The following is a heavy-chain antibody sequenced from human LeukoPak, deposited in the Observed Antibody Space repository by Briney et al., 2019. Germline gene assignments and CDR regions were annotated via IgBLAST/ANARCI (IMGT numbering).Heavy chain of an antibody. D-gene: IGHD5-18*01. Sequence: GGSLRLSCTASGFTFSDYWMHWVRQAPGKGLVWVSRINSDGSRTNYADCVKGRFTISRDNAKNTVFLQMNSLTAEDAAVYYCARVITGSTYGQFDFWGQGALATVSS. J-gene: IGHJ4*02. CDR2: INSDGSRT. CDR1: GFTFSDYW. V-gene: IGHV3-74*01. CDR3: ARVITGSTYGQFDF.